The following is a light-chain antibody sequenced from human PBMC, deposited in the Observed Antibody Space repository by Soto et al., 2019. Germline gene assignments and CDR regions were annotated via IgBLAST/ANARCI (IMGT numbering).Light chain of an antibody. CDR2: ATD. CDR1: QGITNY. J-gene: IGKJ1*01. V-gene: IGKV1-39*01. CDR3: QQSYNTPQT. Sequence: IQMTQSPSSLSAYVGDRVTITCRASQGITNYLNWYQQQSGKAPKLLIYATDTLQSGVPSRFSGSGSGTDYTLTISSLQPEDFATYYCQQSYNTPQTFGQGTKVAIK.